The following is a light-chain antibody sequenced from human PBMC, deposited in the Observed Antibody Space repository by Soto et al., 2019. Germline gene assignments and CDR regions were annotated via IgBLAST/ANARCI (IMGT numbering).Light chain of an antibody. CDR2: GAS. J-gene: IGKJ4*01. Sequence: EIVLTQSPGTLSLSPGERATLSCRASQSVSSSYLAWYQQKPGQAPRLLIYGASSRATGIPDRFSGSGSGTDFTLTISRLEPEEFAVYYCQQYGRRGTFVGGTKVEIK. CDR1: QSVSSSY. CDR3: QQYGRRGT. V-gene: IGKV3-20*01.